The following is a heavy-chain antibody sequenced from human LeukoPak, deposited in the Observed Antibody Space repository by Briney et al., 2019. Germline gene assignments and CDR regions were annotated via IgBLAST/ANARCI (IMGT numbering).Heavy chain of an antibody. J-gene: IGHJ4*02. CDR2: ISSSGSTI. Sequence: GGSLRLSCAASGFTFSSYAMHWVRQAPGKGLEWVSYISSSGSTIYYADSVKGRFTISRDNAKNSLYLQMNSLRAEDTAVYYCARDMGHYYGSGSYYWGQGTLVTVSS. V-gene: IGHV3-48*04. D-gene: IGHD3-10*01. CDR1: GFTFSSYA. CDR3: ARDMGHYYGSGSYY.